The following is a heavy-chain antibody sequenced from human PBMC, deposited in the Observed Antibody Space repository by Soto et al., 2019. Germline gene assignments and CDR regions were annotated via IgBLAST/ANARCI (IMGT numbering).Heavy chain of an antibody. CDR2: ISYDGSNK. J-gene: IGHJ4*02. CDR1: GFTFSSYG. CDR3: AKGEGTIF. Sequence: PGGSLRLSCAASGFTFSSYGMHWVRQAPGKGLEWVAVISYDGSNKYYADSVKGRFTISRDNSKNTLYLQMNSLRAEDTAVYYCAKGEGTIFWSQGTLVTVSS. V-gene: IGHV3-30*18. D-gene: IGHD3-9*01.